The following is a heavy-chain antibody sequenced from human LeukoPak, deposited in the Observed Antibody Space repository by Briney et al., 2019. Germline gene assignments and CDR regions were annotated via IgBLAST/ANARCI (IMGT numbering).Heavy chain of an antibody. CDR2: IYYSGST. Sequence: PSETLSLTCTVSGGSISSYYWSWIRQPPGKGLEWIGYIYYSGSTNYNPSLKGRVTISVDTSKNQFSLKLSSVTAADTAVYYCAREGYCSGGSCYDYWGQGTLVTVSS. CDR3: AREGYCSGGSCYDY. D-gene: IGHD2-15*01. J-gene: IGHJ4*02. CDR1: GGSISSYY. V-gene: IGHV4-59*08.